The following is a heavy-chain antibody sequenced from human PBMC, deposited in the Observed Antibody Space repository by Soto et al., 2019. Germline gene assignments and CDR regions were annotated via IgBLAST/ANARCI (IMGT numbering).Heavy chain of an antibody. V-gene: IGHV4-30-4*01. CDR2: IYYSGST. D-gene: IGHD6-6*01. J-gene: IGHJ4*02. CDR3: ARVNGYSSSSLDY. CDR1: GGSISSGDYY. Sequence: SETLSLTCTVSGGSISSGDYYWSWIRQPPGKGLEWIGYIYYSGSTYYNLSLKSRVTISVDTSKNQFSLKLSSVTAADTAVYYCARVNGYSSSSLDYWGQGTLVTVSS.